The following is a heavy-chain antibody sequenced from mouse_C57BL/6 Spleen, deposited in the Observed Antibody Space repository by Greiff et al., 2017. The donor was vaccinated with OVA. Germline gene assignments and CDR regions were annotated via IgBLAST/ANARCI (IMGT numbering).Heavy chain of an antibody. CDR3: ARPNYYGSRYFDY. J-gene: IGHJ2*01. D-gene: IGHD1-1*01. Sequence: EVKLMESGGGLVKPGGSLKLSCAASGFTFSDYGMHWVRQAPEKGLEWVAYISSGSSTIYYADTVKGRFTISRDNAKKTLFLQMTSLRSEDTAMYYCARPNYYGSRYFDYWGQGTTLTVSS. CDR2: ISSGSSTI. CDR1: GFTFSDYG. V-gene: IGHV5-17*01.